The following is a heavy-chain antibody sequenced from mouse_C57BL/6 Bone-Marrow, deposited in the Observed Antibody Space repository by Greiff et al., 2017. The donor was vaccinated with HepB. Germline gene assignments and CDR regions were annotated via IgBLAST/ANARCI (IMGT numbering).Heavy chain of an antibody. CDR3: ARDYPFAY. D-gene: IGHD5-5*01. CDR2: IDPANGNT. V-gene: IGHV14-3*01. CDR1: GFNIKNTY. Sequence: EVKLQESVAELVRPGASVKLSCTASGFNIKNTYMHWVKQRPEQGLEWIGRIDPANGNTKYAPKFQGKATITADTASTTAYRQLGSLTSEDTAIYYCARDYPFAYWGQGTLVTVSA. J-gene: IGHJ3*01.